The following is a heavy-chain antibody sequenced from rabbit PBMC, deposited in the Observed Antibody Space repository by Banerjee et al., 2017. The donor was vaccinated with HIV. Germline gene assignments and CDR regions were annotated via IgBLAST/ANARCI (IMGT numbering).Heavy chain of an antibody. D-gene: IGHD4-1*01. CDR2: IDTGSPSSS. CDR1: GFTISTTYW. J-gene: IGHJ4*01. CDR3: ARDLAGVIGWNFNL. V-gene: IGHV1S45*01. Sequence: QEQLEESGGDLVKPEGSLTLTCTASGFTISTTYWICWVRQAPGKGLEWIACIDTGSPSSSYYASWAKGRFTISKASWTTVTLQMTSLTAADTASYFCARDLAGVIGWNFNLWGQGTLVTVS.